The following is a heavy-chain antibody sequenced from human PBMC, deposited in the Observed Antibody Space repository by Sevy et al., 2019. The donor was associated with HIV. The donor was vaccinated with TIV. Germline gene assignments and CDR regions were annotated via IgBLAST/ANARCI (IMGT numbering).Heavy chain of an antibody. Sequence: GGSLRLSCAASGFTFSSYAMSWVRQAPGKGLEWVSAISGSGGSTYYADSVKGRFTISRDNSKNTRYLQRNSLRAEDTAVYYCAKDGYKPSVGDENYYYYYMDVWGKGTTVTVSS. CDR3: AKDGYKPSVGDENYYYYYMDV. V-gene: IGHV3-23*01. J-gene: IGHJ6*03. D-gene: IGHD1-20*01. CDR1: GFTFSSYA. CDR2: ISGSGGST.